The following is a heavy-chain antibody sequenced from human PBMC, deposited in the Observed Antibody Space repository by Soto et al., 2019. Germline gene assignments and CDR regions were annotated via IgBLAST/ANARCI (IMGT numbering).Heavy chain of an antibody. CDR2: ISPSSGHI. V-gene: IGHV3-21*06. Sequence: EVHLVESGGGLVKPGGSLRLSCAVSGFTFSSCTMNWVRQAPGKGLEWVSSISPSSGHIYYADSVKGRFTISRDNAKNSLFLQRNSLRGEDTAVYDCSGCSGGACHKNYGMDVWGQGTTVTVSS. CDR1: GFTFSSCT. CDR3: SGCSGGACHKNYGMDV. D-gene: IGHD2-15*01. J-gene: IGHJ6*02.